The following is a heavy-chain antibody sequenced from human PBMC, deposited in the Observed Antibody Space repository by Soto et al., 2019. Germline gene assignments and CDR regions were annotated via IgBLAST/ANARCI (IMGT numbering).Heavy chain of an antibody. J-gene: IGHJ6*02. CDR3: ARIDCTGGNCRPYAYYDLDV. CDR1: GFTFNTYG. V-gene: IGHV3-33*01. D-gene: IGHD2-8*02. CDR2: IWYDGSIK. Sequence: VGSLRLSCAASGFTFNTYGMHWVRQAPGKGLEWVAVIWYDGSIKYYSDSTRGRFIVSRDNSRNTMYLQMNSLRVEDTAVYYCARIDCTGGNCRPYAYYDLDVWGQGTTVTVSS.